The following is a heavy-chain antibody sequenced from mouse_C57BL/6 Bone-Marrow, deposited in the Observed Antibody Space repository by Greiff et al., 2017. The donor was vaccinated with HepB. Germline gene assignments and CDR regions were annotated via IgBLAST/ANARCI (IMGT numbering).Heavy chain of an antibody. CDR3: ARVTAQARFAY. CDR2: ISDGGSYT. D-gene: IGHD3-2*02. V-gene: IGHV5-4*03. CDR1: GFTFSSYA. Sequence: EVNVVESGGGLVKPGGSLKLSCAASGFTFSSYAMSWVRQTPEKRLEWVATISDGGSYTYYPDNVKGRFTISRDNAKNNLYLQMSHLKSEDTAMYYCARVTAQARFAYWGQGTLVTVSA. J-gene: IGHJ3*01.